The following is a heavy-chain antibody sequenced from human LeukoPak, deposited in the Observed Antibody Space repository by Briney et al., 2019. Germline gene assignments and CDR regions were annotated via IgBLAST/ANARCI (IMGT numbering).Heavy chain of an antibody. CDR1: GFTFSSYG. Sequence: PGGSLRLSCAASGFTFSSYGMHWVRQAPGKGLEWVAVIWYDGSNKYYADSVKGRFTISRDNSKNTLYLQMNSLRAEDTAVYYCARDDSSGYYSYGYWGQGTLVTVSS. CDR3: ARDDSSGYYSYGY. D-gene: IGHD3-22*01. J-gene: IGHJ4*02. CDR2: IWYDGSNK. V-gene: IGHV3-33*01.